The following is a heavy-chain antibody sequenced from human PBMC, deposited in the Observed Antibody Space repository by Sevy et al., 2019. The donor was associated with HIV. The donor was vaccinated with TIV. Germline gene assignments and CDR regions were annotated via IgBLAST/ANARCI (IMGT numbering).Heavy chain of an antibody. CDR1: GFTFSNAW. CDR3: TTEPYDSSGYYQTVDY. CDR2: IKSKTDGGTT. D-gene: IGHD3-22*01. V-gene: IGHV3-15*01. Sequence: GGSPRLSCAASGFTFSNAWMSWVRQAPGKGLEWVGRIKSKTDGGTTDYAAPVKGRFTISRDDSKNTLYLQMNSLKTKDTAVYYCTTEPYDSSGYYQTVDYWGQGTLVTVSS. J-gene: IGHJ4*02.